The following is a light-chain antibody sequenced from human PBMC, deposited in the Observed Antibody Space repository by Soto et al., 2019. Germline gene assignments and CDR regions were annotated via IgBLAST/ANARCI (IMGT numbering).Light chain of an antibody. J-gene: IGKJ3*01. V-gene: IGKV1-27*01. CDR1: QGISNY. CDR3: QKYNFAPFT. CDR2: AAS. Sequence: DIQMTQSPSSLSASVGDRVTITCRASQGISNYLAWYQQKPGKVPKLLIYAASTLQSGVPSRFSGSGSGTDFTLTISGLQPDDVATYYCQKYNFAPFTFGPGTRVDFK.